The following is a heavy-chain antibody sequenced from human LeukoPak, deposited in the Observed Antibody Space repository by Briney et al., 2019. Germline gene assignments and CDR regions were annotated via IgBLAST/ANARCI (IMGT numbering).Heavy chain of an antibody. Sequence: GASVKVSCKASGGTFSSYAISWVRQAPGQGLGWMGGIIPIFGTANYAQKFQGRVTITTDESTSTAYMELSSLRSEDTAVYYCARGTSRTTVVTLGAFDIWGQGTMVTVSS. CDR3: ARGTSRTTVVTLGAFDI. V-gene: IGHV1-69*05. J-gene: IGHJ3*02. CDR2: IIPIFGTA. CDR1: GGTFSSYA. D-gene: IGHD4-23*01.